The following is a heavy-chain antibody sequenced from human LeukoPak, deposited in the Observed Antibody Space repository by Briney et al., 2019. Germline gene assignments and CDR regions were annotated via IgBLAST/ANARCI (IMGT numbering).Heavy chain of an antibody. CDR1: GGSISSYY. J-gene: IGHJ6*03. Sequence: SETLSLTCTVSGGSISSYYWSWIRQPAGKGLEWIGRIYTSGSTNYNPSLKSRVTISVDTSKNQFSLKLSSVTAADTAVYYCAGWNYPFSNYMDVWGKGTTVTVSS. CDR3: AGWNYPFSNYMDV. CDR2: IYTSGST. D-gene: IGHD1-7*01. V-gene: IGHV4-4*07.